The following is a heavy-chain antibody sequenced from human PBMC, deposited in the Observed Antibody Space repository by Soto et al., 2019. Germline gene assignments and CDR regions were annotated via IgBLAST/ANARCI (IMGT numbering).Heavy chain of an antibody. CDR3: AMYSGYDYDYFDY. D-gene: IGHD5-12*01. V-gene: IGHV4-4*02. CDR1: SGSISSSNW. CDR2: IYHSGST. J-gene: IGHJ4*02. Sequence: SETLSLTCAVSSGSISSSNWWSWVRQPPGKGLEWIGEIYHSGSTNYNPSLKSRVTISVDKSKNQFSLKLSSVTAADTAVYYCAMYSGYDYDYFDYWGQGTLVTVSS.